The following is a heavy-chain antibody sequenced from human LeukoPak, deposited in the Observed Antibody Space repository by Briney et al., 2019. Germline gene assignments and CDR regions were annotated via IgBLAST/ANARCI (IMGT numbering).Heavy chain of an antibody. J-gene: IGHJ4*02. CDR1: GYSFTSYW. CDR3: ARSRWAAAASVYFDY. D-gene: IGHD6-13*01. CDR2: INPGDSDT. Sequence: GESLKISCKGSGYSFTSYWIGWVRQMPGKGLEWMGIINPGDSDTRYSPSFQGQVTISADKSITTAYLQWNSLKASDTAMYYCARSRWAAAASVYFDYWGQGTLVTVSS. V-gene: IGHV5-51*01.